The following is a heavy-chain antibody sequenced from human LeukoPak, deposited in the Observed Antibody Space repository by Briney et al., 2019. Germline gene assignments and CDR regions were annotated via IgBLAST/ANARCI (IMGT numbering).Heavy chain of an antibody. CDR2: IYYSGST. CDR3: AREGYSYGLNFDL. D-gene: IGHD5-18*01. V-gene: IGHV4-61*01. CDR1: GGSVSSGSYY. Sequence: SETLSLTCTVSGGSVSSGSYYWRWIRQPPGKGLEWIGYIYYSGSTNYNPSLKSRVTISVDTSKNQFSLKLSSVTAADTAVYYCAREGYSYGLNFDLWGRGTLVTVSS. J-gene: IGHJ2*01.